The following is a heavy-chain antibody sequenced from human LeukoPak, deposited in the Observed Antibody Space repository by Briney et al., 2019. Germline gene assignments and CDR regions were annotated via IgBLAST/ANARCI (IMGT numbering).Heavy chain of an antibody. CDR1: GFTFSNYL. CDR2: ISSTGGTI. CDR3: ARASWGYCSGGSCSLAY. Sequence: GSLRLSCVGSGFTFSNYLMNWVRQAPGKGLEWVSFISSTGGTIYYADAVKGRFTVSRDNAKNSLLLQMNSLRAEDTAVYYCARASWGYCSGGSCSLAYWGQGTLVTVSS. J-gene: IGHJ4*02. D-gene: IGHD2-15*01. V-gene: IGHV3-48*01.